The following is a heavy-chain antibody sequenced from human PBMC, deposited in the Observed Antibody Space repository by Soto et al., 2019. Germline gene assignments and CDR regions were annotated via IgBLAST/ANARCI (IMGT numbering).Heavy chain of an antibody. CDR1: GGSISSYY. CDR2: IYYSGST. J-gene: IGHJ4*02. CDR3: ARHGNRGGYSSSSFDY. V-gene: IGHV4-59*08. Sequence: SETLSITCTVSGGSISSYYWSWIRQPPGKGLEWIGYIYYSGSTNYNPSLKSRVTISVDTSKNQFSLKLSSVTAADTAVYYCARHGNRGGYSSSSFDYWGQGTLVTVSS. D-gene: IGHD6-6*01.